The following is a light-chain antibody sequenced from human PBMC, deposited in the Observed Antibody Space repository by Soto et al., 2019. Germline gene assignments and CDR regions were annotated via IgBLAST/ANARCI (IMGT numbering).Light chain of an antibody. Sequence: EMVLTQSPDTLSLSPGERATLSCRASQTVSSNFLAWYQQRPGQAPRLLIYGASSRAAGIPDRFSGSGSGTDFTLTISRLEPEDLAVYYCQQYGSSPDTFGQGTKVEIK. V-gene: IGKV3-20*01. CDR1: QTVSSNF. CDR2: GAS. J-gene: IGKJ1*01. CDR3: QQYGSSPDT.